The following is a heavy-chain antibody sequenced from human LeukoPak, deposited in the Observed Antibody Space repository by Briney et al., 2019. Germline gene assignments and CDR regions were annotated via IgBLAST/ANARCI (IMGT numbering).Heavy chain of an antibody. D-gene: IGHD2-2*01. CDR2: INHSGST. Sequence: PSETLSLTCAVYGGSFSGYYWSWIRQPPGKGLEWIREINHSGSTNYNPSLKSRVTISVDTSKNQFSLKLSSVTAADTAVYYCARWAVYQQLSLSLHNWFDPWGQGTLVTVSS. V-gene: IGHV4-34*01. CDR1: GGSFSGYY. CDR3: ARWAVYQQLSLSLHNWFDP. J-gene: IGHJ5*02.